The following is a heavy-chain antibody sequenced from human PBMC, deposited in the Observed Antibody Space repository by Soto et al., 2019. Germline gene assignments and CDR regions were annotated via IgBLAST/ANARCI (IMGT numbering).Heavy chain of an antibody. CDR2: MDNTDTYI. J-gene: IGHJ6*04. Sequence: GGSLRLSCTASGFTSGLTFSSYSMNWVRQAPGKGLEWVSSMDNTDTYIRYADSVKGRFTISRDNAKDSLYLQMNSLRTEDTAVYYCSRDRGLGSYFYGMDVWCSGTTVTVSS. D-gene: IGHD3-10*01. V-gene: IGHV3-21*01. CDR3: SRDRGLGSYFYGMDV. CDR1: GFTSGLTFSSYS.